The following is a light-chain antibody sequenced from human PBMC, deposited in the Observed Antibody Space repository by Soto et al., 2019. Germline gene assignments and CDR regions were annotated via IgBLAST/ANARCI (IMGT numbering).Light chain of an antibody. CDR3: QQYDNWPLT. CDR2: RIF. V-gene: IGKV3-15*01. Sequence: EIVMTQSPGTLSVFPGERVTLSCRASQSVSGYLDWFQQKPGQAPRLVLQRIFIRAIGVPARFSGSGSGTEFTLTISSLQSEDFAVYYCQQYDNWPLTCGGGTKV. J-gene: IGKJ4*01. CDR1: QSVSGY.